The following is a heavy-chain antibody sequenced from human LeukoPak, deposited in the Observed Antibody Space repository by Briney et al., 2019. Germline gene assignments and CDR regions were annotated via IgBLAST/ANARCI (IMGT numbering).Heavy chain of an antibody. D-gene: IGHD6-13*01. J-gene: IGHJ3*02. CDR3: ARLQQQLDDDAFDI. CDR2: MNPNSGNT. CDR1: GYTFTSYD. Sequence: GASVKVSCKASGYTFTSYDINWVRQATGQGLEWMGWMNPNSGNTGYAQKFQGRVTMTRNTSISTAYMELSSLRSEDTAVYYCARLQQQLDDDAFDIWGQGTMVTVSS. V-gene: IGHV1-8*01.